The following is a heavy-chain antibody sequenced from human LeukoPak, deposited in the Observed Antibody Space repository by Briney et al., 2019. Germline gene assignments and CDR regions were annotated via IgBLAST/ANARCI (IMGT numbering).Heavy chain of an antibody. Sequence: ASVKVSCKASGYTFTSYYMHWVRQAPGQGLEWMGIIDPSGGSTSYAQKFQGRVTMTRDTSTGTVYMELSSLRSEDTAVYYCARGSYGLDYYYYGMDVWGQGTTVTVSS. CDR2: IDPSGGST. CDR3: ARGSYGLDYYYYGMDV. V-gene: IGHV1-46*01. CDR1: GYTFTSYY. J-gene: IGHJ6*02. D-gene: IGHD5-18*01.